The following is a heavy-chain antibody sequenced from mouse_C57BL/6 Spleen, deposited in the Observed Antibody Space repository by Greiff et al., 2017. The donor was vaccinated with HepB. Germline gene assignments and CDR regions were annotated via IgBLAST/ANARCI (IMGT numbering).Heavy chain of an antibody. CDR3: ARARYGSSYETMDY. CDR2: ISSGSSTI. J-gene: IGHJ4*01. V-gene: IGHV5-17*01. Sequence: EVQVVESGGGLVKPGGSLKLSCAASGFTFSDYGMHWVRQAPEKGLEWVAYISSGSSTIYYADTVKGRFTISRDNAKNTRFLQMTRLRSEDTAMYYCARARYGSSYETMDYWGQGTSVTVSS. D-gene: IGHD1-1*01. CDR1: GFTFSDYG.